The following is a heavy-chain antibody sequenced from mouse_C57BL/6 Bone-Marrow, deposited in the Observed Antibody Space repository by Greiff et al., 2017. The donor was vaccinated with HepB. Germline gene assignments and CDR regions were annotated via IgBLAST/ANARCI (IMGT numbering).Heavy chain of an antibody. CDR2: IYPRSGNT. CDR3: ATYDYDDLFFDY. V-gene: IGHV1-81*01. CDR1: GYTFTSYG. D-gene: IGHD2-4*01. J-gene: IGHJ2*01. Sequence: QVQLKQSGAELARPGASVKLSCKASGYTFTSYGISWVKQRTGQGLEWIGEIYPRSGNTYYNEKFKGKATLTADKSSSTAYMELRSLTSEDSAVYCCATYDYDDLFFDYWGQGTTLTVSS.